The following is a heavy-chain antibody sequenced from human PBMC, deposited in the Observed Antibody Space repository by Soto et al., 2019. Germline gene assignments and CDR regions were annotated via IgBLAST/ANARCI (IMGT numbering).Heavy chain of an antibody. Sequence: QVQLVESGGGVVQPGRSLRLSCAASGFTFSSYAMHWVRQAPGKGLEWVAVISYDGSNKYYADSVKGRFTISRDNSKNTLYLQMNSLRAEDTAVYYCAREGIVGVPRGFDYWVQGTLVTVSS. CDR1: GFTFSSYA. CDR3: AREGIVGVPRGFDY. CDR2: ISYDGSNK. D-gene: IGHD2-2*01. J-gene: IGHJ4*02. V-gene: IGHV3-30-3*01.